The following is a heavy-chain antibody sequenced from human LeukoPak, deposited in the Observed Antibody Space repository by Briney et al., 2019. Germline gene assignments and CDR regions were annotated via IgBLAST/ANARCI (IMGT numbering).Heavy chain of an antibody. D-gene: IGHD1-1*01. CDR2: ISYDGSNK. Sequence: PGGSLRLSCAASGFTFSSYAMHWVRQAPGKGLEWVAVISYDGSNKYYADSVKGRFTISRDNSKNTLYLQMNSLRAEDTAVYYCATGLAEGSFDYWGQGTLVTVSS. V-gene: IGHV3-30-3*01. CDR3: ATGLAEGSFDY. CDR1: GFTFSSYA. J-gene: IGHJ4*02.